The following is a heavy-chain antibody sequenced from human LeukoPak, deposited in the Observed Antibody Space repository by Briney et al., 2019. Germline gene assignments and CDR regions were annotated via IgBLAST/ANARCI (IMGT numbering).Heavy chain of an antibody. V-gene: IGHV3-73*01. Sequence: PGGSLRLSCAASGFTFSNYGMHWVRQASGKGLEWVGRIRSTANGYATAYAASVKGRFTISRDDSKNTAYLQMKTEDTAVYYCTGNYYGSGSYADFDYWGQGTLVTVSS. D-gene: IGHD3-10*01. CDR2: IRSTANGYAT. CDR3: TGNYYGSGSYADFDY. CDR1: GFTFSNYG. J-gene: IGHJ4*02.